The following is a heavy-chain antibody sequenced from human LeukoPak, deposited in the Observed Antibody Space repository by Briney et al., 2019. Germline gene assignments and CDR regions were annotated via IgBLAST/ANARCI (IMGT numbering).Heavy chain of an antibody. CDR1: GGSFSGYY. D-gene: IGHD3-22*01. V-gene: IGHV4-34*01. CDR3: ARGLWDSSGYYTTGFDY. CDR2: INHSGST. Sequence: SETLSLTCAVYGGSFSGYYWSWIRQPPGKGLEWIGEINHSGSTNYNPSLKSRVTISVDTSKNQFSLKLSSVTAADTAVYYCARGLWDSSGYYTTGFDYWGQGTLVTVSS. J-gene: IGHJ4*02.